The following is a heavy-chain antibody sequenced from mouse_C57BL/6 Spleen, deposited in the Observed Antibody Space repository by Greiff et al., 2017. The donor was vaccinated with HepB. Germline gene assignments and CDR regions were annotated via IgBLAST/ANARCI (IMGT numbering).Heavy chain of an antibody. CDR1: GYTFTSYW. CDR2: IDPSDSYT. J-gene: IGHJ3*01. Sequence: QVQLQQPGAELVKPGASVKLSCKASGYTFTSYWMQWVKQRPGQGLEWIGEIDPSDSYTNYNQKFKGKATLTVDTSSSTAYMQLSSLTSEDSAVYCCVSSYGVAYWGQGTLVTVSA. CDR3: VSSYGVAY. D-gene: IGHD1-1*01. V-gene: IGHV1-50*01.